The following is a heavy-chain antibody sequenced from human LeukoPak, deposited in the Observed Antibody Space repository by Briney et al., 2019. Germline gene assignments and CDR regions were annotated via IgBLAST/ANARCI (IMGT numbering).Heavy chain of an antibody. CDR1: GGTFSSYA. J-gene: IGHJ3*02. CDR2: IIPIFGTA. Sequence: SVKVSCKASGGTFSSYAISWVRQAPGQGLEWMGGIIPIFGTANYAQKFQGRVTITTDESTSTAYMELSSLRSEDTAVYYCARVRGGVPAASDAFDIWGQGTMVTVSS. CDR3: ARVRGGVPAASDAFDI. D-gene: IGHD2-2*01. V-gene: IGHV1-69*05.